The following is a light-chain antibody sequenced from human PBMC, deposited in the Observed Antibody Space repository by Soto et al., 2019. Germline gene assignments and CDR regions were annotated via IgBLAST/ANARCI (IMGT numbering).Light chain of an antibody. CDR1: ESVHRN. CDR2: YAS. J-gene: IGKJ3*01. Sequence: EMVMTQSPATLSVSPGERVTLSCRASESVHRNLAWYQQKPGQGPSLLIYYASTRATGVPDRFTGSGSGKKFTLTISSLQSEDFGVYHCQHYSNWPPTFGPGTKVEIK. CDR3: QHYSNWPPT. V-gene: IGKV3-15*01.